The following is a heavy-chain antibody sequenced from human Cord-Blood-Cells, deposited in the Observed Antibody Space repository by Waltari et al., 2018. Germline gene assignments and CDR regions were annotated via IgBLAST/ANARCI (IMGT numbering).Heavy chain of an antibody. CDR3: AREITMIGVVKRGWFDP. Sequence: QVQLVQSGAEVKKPGSSVKVSCKASGGTFSSYAISWVRQAPGQGLEWMGGIIHILGIANYAQKLQGRVTITADKSTSTAYMELSSLRSEDTAVYYCAREITMIGVVKRGWFDPWGQGTLVTVSS. V-gene: IGHV1-69*10. CDR1: GGTFSSYA. D-gene: IGHD3-22*01. CDR2: IIHILGIA. J-gene: IGHJ5*02.